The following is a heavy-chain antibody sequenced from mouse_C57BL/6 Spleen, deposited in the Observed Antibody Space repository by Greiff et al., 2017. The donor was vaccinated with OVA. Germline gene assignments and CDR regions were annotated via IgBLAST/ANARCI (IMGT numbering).Heavy chain of an antibody. V-gene: IGHV1-59*01. Sequence: QVQLQQPGAELVRPGTSVKLSCTASGYTFTSYWMHWVKQRPGQGLEWIGVIDPSDSYTNYNQKFKGKATLTVDTSSSTAYMQLSSLTSEDSAVYYCARGGGPLAYWGQGTLVTVSA. CDR1: GYTFTSYW. CDR2: IDPSDSYT. J-gene: IGHJ3*01. D-gene: IGHD1-1*02. CDR3: ARGGGPLAY.